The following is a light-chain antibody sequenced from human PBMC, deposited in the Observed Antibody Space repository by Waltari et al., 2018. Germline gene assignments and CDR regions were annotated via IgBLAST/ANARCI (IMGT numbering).Light chain of an antibody. CDR3: QQSRQWPRRT. J-gene: IGKJ2*01. Sequence: EIVMTQSPVTMSVSPGEGVTLSCTASESVGTDVAWYRHKPGPPPRVLTYYSNARATGGPARSSGSGSGTDFSITISSLEPEDFAWYYCQQSRQWPRRTFGQGTKLEI. V-gene: IGKV3D-15*01. CDR1: ESVGTD. CDR2: YSN.